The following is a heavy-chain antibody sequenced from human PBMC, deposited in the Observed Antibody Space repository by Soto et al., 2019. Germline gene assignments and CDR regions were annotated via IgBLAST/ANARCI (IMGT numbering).Heavy chain of an antibody. CDR1: GGSITSDYSC. D-gene: IGHD1-26*01. V-gene: IGHV4-30-4*01. CDR2: IFDSGTT. Sequence: SETLSLTCTVTGGSITSDYSCWSWIRQPPGEGLEWIGHIFDSGTTYTNPSLRSQVAISLDTSKNHFSLTLNSVTAADTAVYYCARHSGSYFRDYWGQGTLVTVSS. CDR3: ARHSGSYFRDY. J-gene: IGHJ4*02.